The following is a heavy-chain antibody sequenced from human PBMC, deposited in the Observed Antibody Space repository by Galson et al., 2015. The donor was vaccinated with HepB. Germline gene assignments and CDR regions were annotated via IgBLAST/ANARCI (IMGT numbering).Heavy chain of an antibody. CDR3: ARDTSPRVTTVYYDAFDI. CDR1: GFTFNRFW. D-gene: IGHD4-11*01. Sequence: SLRLSCAVSGFTFNRFWMTWVRQAPRKGLEWVANIKQDGSETHYVDSVKGRFTISRDNAQNSLFLQMNSLRAEDTAVYYCARDTSPRVTTVYYDAFDIWGQGTLVTVSS. CDR2: IKQDGSET. J-gene: IGHJ3*02. V-gene: IGHV3-7*01.